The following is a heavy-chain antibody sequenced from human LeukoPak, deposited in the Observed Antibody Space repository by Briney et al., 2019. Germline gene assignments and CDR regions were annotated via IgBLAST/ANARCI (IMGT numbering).Heavy chain of an antibody. V-gene: IGHV1-24*01. CDR1: GNTLTDLS. CDR2: FDPEDGET. Sequence: ASVKVSCKVSGNTLTDLSMHWVRHAPGKGLEWMGGFDPEDGETIYAQKFQGRVTMTEDTSTDTAFMELSSLRSEDTAVYYCARGGRSYDSSGYYGAHFDYWGQGTLVTVSS. J-gene: IGHJ4*02. D-gene: IGHD3-22*01. CDR3: ARGGRSYDSSGYYGAHFDY.